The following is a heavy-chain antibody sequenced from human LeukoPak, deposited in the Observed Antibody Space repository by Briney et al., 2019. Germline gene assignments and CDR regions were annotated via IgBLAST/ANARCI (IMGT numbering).Heavy chain of an antibody. J-gene: IGHJ6*04. CDR3: AKGAAADFYYYYYGMDV. D-gene: IGHD6-13*01. Sequence: PGSSLRLSCAASGFTFSSYGMHWVRQAPGQGLEWVAGISYDGSNKYYADSVKGRFTISRDNSKNTLYLQMNSLRAEDTAVYYCAKGAAADFYYYYYGMDVWGKGTTVTVSS. V-gene: IGHV3-30*18. CDR2: ISYDGSNK. CDR1: GFTFSSYG.